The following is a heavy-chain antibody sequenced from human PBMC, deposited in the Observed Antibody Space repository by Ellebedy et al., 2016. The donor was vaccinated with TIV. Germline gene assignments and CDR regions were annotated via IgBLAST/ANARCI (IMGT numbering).Heavy chain of an antibody. CDR2: ISWNSGSM. CDR3: AKARLQWLSYDAFDI. Sequence: SLKISCAASGFPFPNYGMHWVRQAPGKGLEWVSGISWNSGSMAYAGSVKGRFTISRDNAKNSLYLQMNNLIPEDTAFYYCAKARLQWLSYDAFDIWGQGTMVTVSS. J-gene: IGHJ3*02. V-gene: IGHV3-9*01. CDR1: GFPFPNYG. D-gene: IGHD6-19*01.